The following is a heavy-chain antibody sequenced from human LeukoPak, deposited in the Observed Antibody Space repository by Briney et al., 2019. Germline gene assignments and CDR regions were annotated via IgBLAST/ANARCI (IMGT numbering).Heavy chain of an antibody. CDR3: ARGTGTSAFDY. CDR1: GFTFSSYS. D-gene: IGHD1-1*01. Sequence: GGSERLSCAASGFTFSSYSMNWVRHAPGKGVEWVSSISCSSHYIYYADPVKGRFTISRDNAKNSLYTQMNSLRAEDTAVYYCARGTGTSAFDYWGQGAL. CDR2: ISCSSHYI. V-gene: IGHV3-21*01. J-gene: IGHJ4*02.